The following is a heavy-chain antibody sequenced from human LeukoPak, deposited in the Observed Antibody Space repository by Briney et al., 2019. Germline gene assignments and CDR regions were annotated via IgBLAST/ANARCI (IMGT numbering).Heavy chain of an antibody. CDR3: ARDRCSGGSCDSGAEYFQH. D-gene: IGHD2-15*01. V-gene: IGHV3-33*01. CDR1: GFTFSSYG. Sequence: GGSLRLSCAASGFTFSSYGMHWVRQVPGEGLEWVAVIWYDGSKEYYADSVKGRFTISRDNSKNTLYLQMNSLRAEDTAVYYCARDRCSGGSCDSGAEYFQHWGQGTLVTVSS. J-gene: IGHJ1*01. CDR2: IWYDGSKE.